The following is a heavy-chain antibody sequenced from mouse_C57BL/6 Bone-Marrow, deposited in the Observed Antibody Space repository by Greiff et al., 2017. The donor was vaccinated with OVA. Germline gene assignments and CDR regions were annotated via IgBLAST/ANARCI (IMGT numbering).Heavy chain of an antibody. CDR2: ISYSGST. CDR1: GYSITSDY. D-gene: IGHD1-1*01. V-gene: IGHV3-8*01. J-gene: IGHJ1*03. CDR3: ARYLYYYGSSSWYFDV. Sequence: DVKLQESGPGLAKPSQTLSLTCSVTGYSITSDYWNWIRKFPGNKLEYMGYISYSGSTYYTPSLKSRISITRDTSKNQYYLQLNSVTTEDTATYYCARYLYYYGSSSWYFDVWGTGTTVTVSS.